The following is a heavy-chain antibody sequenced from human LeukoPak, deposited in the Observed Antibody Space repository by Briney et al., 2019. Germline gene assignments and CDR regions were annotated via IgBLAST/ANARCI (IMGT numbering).Heavy chain of an antibody. V-gene: IGHV1-2*06. D-gene: IGHD5-24*01. CDR1: GYTFTGYY. Sequence: GASVKVSCKASGYTFTGYYMNWVRQAPGQELEWMGRINPNNGGTNYAQKFQGRVTMTRDTSITTAYMELSRLRSDDTAVYYCARVGDGLNDAFDIWGQGTMVTVSS. CDR3: ARVGDGLNDAFDI. J-gene: IGHJ3*02. CDR2: INPNNGGT.